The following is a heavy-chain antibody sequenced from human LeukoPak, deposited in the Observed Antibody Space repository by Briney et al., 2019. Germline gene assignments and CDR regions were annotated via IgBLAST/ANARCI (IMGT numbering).Heavy chain of an antibody. V-gene: IGHV3-53*01. J-gene: IGHJ4*02. Sequence: GSLRLSCAASGFTVSSNYMSWVRQAPGKGLEWVSVIYSGGSTYYADSVKGRFTISRDNSKNTLYLQMNSLRAEDTALYYCAKGYCSSGNCYGDYWGQGTLVTVSS. CDR1: GFTVSSNY. CDR2: IYSGGST. CDR3: AKGYCSSGNCYGDY. D-gene: IGHD2-15*01.